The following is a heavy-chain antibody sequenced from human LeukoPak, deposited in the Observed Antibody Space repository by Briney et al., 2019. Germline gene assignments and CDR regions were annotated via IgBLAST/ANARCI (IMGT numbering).Heavy chain of an antibody. CDR2: IYYSGST. D-gene: IGHD2-2*01. Sequence: PSETLSLTCTVSGGSISSSSYYWGWIRQPPGKGLEWIGGIYYSGSTYYNPSLKSRVTISVDTSKNQFSLKLSSVTAADTAVYYCARRSSSDIVVVPAATFDYWGQGTLVTVSS. V-gene: IGHV4-39*01. CDR1: GGSISSSSYY. J-gene: IGHJ4*02. CDR3: ARRSSSDIVVVPAATFDY.